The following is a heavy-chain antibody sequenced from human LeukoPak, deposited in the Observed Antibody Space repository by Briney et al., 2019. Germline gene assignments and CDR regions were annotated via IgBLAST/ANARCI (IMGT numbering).Heavy chain of an antibody. CDR2: MHYSGST. Sequence: PSETLSLTCTVSGGSISSSSYYWGWIRQPPGNRLEWIGSMHYSGSTYYNPSLKSRVTISVDRSKNQFSLKLSSVTAADTAVYYCARVIAAAGGWFDPWGQGTLVTVSS. D-gene: IGHD6-13*01. V-gene: IGHV4-39*07. CDR1: GGSISSSSYY. CDR3: ARVIAAAGGWFDP. J-gene: IGHJ5*02.